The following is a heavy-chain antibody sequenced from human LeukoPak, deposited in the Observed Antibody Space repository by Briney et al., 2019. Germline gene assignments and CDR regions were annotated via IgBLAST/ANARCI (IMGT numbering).Heavy chain of an antibody. Sequence: SETLSLTCTVSGGSINSGNYYWNWIRQPAEKGLEWVGRIHTTGNTDYNPSLKSRLTMSVDTSKNQFSLHLTSVTAADTAVYYCAKGGESSLPFDYWGQGTLVTVSS. CDR3: AKGGESSLPFDY. CDR1: GGSINSGNYY. D-gene: IGHD3-10*01. J-gene: IGHJ4*02. V-gene: IGHV4-61*02. CDR2: IHTTGNT.